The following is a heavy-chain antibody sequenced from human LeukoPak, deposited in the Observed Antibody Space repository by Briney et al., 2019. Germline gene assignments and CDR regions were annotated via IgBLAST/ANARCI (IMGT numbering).Heavy chain of an antibody. V-gene: IGHV4-38-2*02. CDR2: IYHSGST. J-gene: IGHJ5*02. CDR1: GYSISSGYY. CDR3: ARGFTPIASLGPYNWFDP. Sequence: PSETLSLTCTVSGYSISSGYYWGWIRQPPGKGLEWIGSIYHSGSTYYNPSLKSRVTISVDTSKNQFSLKLSSVTAADTAVYYCARGFTPIASLGPYNWFDPWGQGTLVTVSS. D-gene: IGHD3-3*02.